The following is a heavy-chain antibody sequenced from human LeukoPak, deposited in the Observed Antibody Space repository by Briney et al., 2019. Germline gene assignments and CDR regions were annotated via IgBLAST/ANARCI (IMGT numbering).Heavy chain of an antibody. J-gene: IGHJ5*02. Sequence: ASVKVSCKVSGYTLTELSMHWVRQAPGKGLEWMGGFDPEDDETIYAQKFQGRVTMTEDTSTDTAYMELSSLRSEDTAVYYCATAVGIAAAGSGWFDPWGQGTLVTVSS. CDR2: FDPEDDET. CDR1: GYTLTELS. D-gene: IGHD6-13*01. V-gene: IGHV1-24*01. CDR3: ATAVGIAAAGSGWFDP.